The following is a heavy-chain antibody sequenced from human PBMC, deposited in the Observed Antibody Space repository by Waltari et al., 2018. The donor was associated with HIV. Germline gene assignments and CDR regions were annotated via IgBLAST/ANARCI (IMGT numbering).Heavy chain of an antibody. V-gene: IGHV4-34*01. J-gene: IGHJ6*02. Sequence: QVQLQQWGAGLLKPSETLSLTCAVYGGSFSGYYWSWIRQPPGKGLEWIGEINHSGSTNYNPSLKSRVTISVDTSKNQFSLKLSSVTAADTAVYYCARDIVVVVAAPRPYGMDVWGQGTTVTVSS. D-gene: IGHD2-15*01. CDR2: INHSGST. CDR3: ARDIVVVVAAPRPYGMDV. CDR1: GGSFSGYY.